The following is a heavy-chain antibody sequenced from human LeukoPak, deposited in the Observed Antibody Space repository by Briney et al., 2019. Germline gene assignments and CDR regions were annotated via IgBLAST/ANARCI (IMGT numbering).Heavy chain of an antibody. D-gene: IGHD5-18*01. CDR1: GVTISSYY. CDR3: ARDGPRGYSVVGYYYYMDI. CDR2: IYTSGST. J-gene: IGHJ6*03. V-gene: IGHV4-4*07. Sequence: SGTLSLSCTVSGVTISSYYMSWVRQAAGKGLEWIGRIYTSGSTDYTPSLKGRVTMSVDKSKNQFSLKLSSVTAADTAVHYCARDGPRGYSVVGYYYYMDIWGKGTTVTVSS.